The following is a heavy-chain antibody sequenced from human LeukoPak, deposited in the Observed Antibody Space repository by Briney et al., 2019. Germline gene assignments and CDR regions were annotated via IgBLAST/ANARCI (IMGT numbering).Heavy chain of an antibody. CDR3: ARGAVAARVVYFDY. J-gene: IGHJ4*02. Sequence: GRSLRLSCAASGFALSNYGMQWVRQAPGKGLEWVAVISYDGGNKYYADSVKGRFTISRDNSKNTLYLQMNSLRAEDTAVYYCARGAVAARVVYFDYWGQGTLVTVSS. CDR1: GFALSNYG. V-gene: IGHV3-30*03. CDR2: ISYDGGNK. D-gene: IGHD2-15*01.